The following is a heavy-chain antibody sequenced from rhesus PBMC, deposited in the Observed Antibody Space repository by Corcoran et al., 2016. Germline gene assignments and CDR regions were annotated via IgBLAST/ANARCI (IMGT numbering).Heavy chain of an antibody. Sequence: QVQLQESGPGLVKPSETLSLTCVVSGGSISSNYWNWIRQPPGKGLEWIGRIYGGSGSTSYNPSLPSRVTLSTDTSKNQFSLKLSSVTAADTAMYYCASAYGLDSWGQGVVVTVSS. V-gene: IGHV4-147*01. J-gene: IGHJ6*01. CDR1: GGSISSNY. CDR3: ASAYGLDS. CDR2: IYGGSGST.